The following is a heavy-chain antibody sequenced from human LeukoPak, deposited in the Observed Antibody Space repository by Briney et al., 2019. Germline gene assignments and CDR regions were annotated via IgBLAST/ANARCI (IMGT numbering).Heavy chain of an antibody. CDR2: MNPNSGNT. CDR3: ASTRSGGVGTAAWYYFDY. J-gene: IGHJ4*02. CDR1: GYTFTSYD. Sequence: ASVKVSCKASGYTFTSYDINWVRQATGQGLEWMGWMNPNSGNTGYAQKFQGRVTITRNTSISTAYMELSSLRSEDTAVYYCASTRSGGVGTAAWYYFDYWGRGTLVTVSS. V-gene: IGHV1-8*03. D-gene: IGHD6-13*01.